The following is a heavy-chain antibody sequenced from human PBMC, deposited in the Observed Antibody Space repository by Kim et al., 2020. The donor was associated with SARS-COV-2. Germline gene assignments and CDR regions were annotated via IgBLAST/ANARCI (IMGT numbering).Heavy chain of an antibody. D-gene: IGHD1-26*01. Sequence: GGSLRLSCAASGFTFSSYAMHWVRQAPGKGLEWVAVISYDGSNKYYADSVKGRFTISRDNSKNTLYLQMNSLRAEDTAVYYCARPYSGSYWGYFDYWGQGTLFTVSS. J-gene: IGHJ4*02. CDR2: ISYDGSNK. CDR3: ARPYSGSYWGYFDY. V-gene: IGHV3-30*04. CDR1: GFTFSSYA.